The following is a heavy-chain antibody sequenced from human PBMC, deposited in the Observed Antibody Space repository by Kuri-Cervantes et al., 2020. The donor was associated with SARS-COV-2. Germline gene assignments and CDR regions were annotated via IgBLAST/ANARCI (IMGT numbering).Heavy chain of an antibody. CDR1: NGSISSYY. D-gene: IGHD3-16*01. CDR3: ARGGGYDYPHY. V-gene: IGHV4-59*01. CDR2: ISHSRGT. Sequence: GSLRLSCTVSNGSISSYYWSWIRQPPGKGLEWIGYISHSRGTNYNPSLKSRVTISRDTPKNQFSLKLSSVTAADTAVYYCARGGGYDYPHYWGQGTLVTVSS. J-gene: IGHJ4*02.